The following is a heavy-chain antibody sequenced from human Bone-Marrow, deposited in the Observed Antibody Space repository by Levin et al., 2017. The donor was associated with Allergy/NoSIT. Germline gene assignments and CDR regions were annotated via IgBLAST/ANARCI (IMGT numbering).Heavy chain of an antibody. J-gene: IGHJ4*02. CDR2: ISGSGDNT. CDR3: VRTPGAIVVTPYFDY. Sequence: LPGGSLRLSCAASGFRFSDYVMNWVRQAPGKGLEWVSVISGSGDNTYYADSVKGRFTISRDTSKNTLYLQMNSLSAEDTATYYCVRTPGAIVVTPYFDYWGQGTLVTVSS. CDR1: GFRFSDYV. D-gene: IGHD2-21*01. V-gene: IGHV3-23*01.